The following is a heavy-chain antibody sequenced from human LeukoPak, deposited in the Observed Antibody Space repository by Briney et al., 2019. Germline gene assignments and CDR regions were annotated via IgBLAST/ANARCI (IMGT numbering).Heavy chain of an antibody. CDR1: GYTFTSYY. V-gene: IGHV1-46*01. D-gene: IGHD6-6*01. Sequence: ASVKVSCKAPGYTFTSYYMHWVRQAPGQGLEWMGIINPSGGSTSYAQKFQGRVTMTRDMSTSTVYMELSSLRSEDTAVYYCAREGSSSSTPNWFDPWGQGTLVTVSS. CDR2: INPSGGST. J-gene: IGHJ5*02. CDR3: AREGSSSSTPNWFDP.